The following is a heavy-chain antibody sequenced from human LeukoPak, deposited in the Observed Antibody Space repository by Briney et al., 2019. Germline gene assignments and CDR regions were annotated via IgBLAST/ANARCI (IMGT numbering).Heavy chain of an antibody. CDR3: ARDHRRYCSGGSCYGY. V-gene: IGHV1-2*02. CDR1: GYTFTGYY. J-gene: IGHJ4*02. CDR2: IIPNSGGT. Sequence: ASVKVSCKASGYTFTGYYMHWVRQAPGQGLEWMGWIIPNSGGTNYAQKFQGRVTMTRDTSISTAYMELSRLRSDDTAVYYCARDHRRYCSGGSCYGYWGQGTLVTVSS. D-gene: IGHD2-15*01.